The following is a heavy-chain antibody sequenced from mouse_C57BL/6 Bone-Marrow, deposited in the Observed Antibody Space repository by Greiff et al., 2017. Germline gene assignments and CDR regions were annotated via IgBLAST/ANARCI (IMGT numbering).Heavy chain of an antibody. Sequence: VQLQQSGAELVRPGASVTLSCKASGYTFTDYEMHWVKQTPVHGLEWIGAIDPETGGTAYNQKFKGKAILTADKSSSTAYMELRSLTSEDSAVYYCTRPTTVGAHWYFDVWGTGTTVTVSS. D-gene: IGHD1-1*01. CDR1: GYTFTDYE. CDR2: IDPETGGT. V-gene: IGHV1-15*01. J-gene: IGHJ1*03. CDR3: TRPTTVGAHWYFDV.